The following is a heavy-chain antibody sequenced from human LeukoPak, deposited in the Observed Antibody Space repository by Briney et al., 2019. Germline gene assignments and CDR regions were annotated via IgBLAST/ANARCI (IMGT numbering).Heavy chain of an antibody. CDR3: VAEEYGTGSYYKSAF. CDR2: IYYSGST. CDR1: GGSISYYY. Sequence: SETLSLTCTVSGGSISYYYWSWIRQTPGKGLEWIGYIYYSGSTNYNPSLKSRVTISVDTSKNQFSLKLTSVTAADTAVYYCVAEEYGTGSYYKSAFWGKGALVTVSS. J-gene: IGHJ4*02. D-gene: IGHD3-10*01. V-gene: IGHV4-59*08.